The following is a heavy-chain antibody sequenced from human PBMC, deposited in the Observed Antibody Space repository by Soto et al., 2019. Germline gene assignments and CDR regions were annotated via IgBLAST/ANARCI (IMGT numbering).Heavy chain of an antibody. CDR1: GGSISSSNW. J-gene: IGHJ4*02. V-gene: IGHV4-4*02. Sequence: SETLSLTCAVSGGSISSSNWWSWVRQPPGKGLEWIGEIYHSGSTNYNPSLKSRVTISVDKSKNQFSLKLTSVTAADTAVYYCARDWDYFGAGSPPHLPKWGQGTLVTVSS. CDR2: IYHSGST. CDR3: ARDWDYFGAGSPPHLPK. D-gene: IGHD3-10*01.